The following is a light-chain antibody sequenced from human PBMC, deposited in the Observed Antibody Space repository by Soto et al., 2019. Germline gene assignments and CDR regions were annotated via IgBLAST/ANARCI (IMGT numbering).Light chain of an antibody. CDR2: DAS. Sequence: DIQMTQSPSSLSASVGDRVTITCQASQDISNYLNWYQQKPGKAPKLLIYDASNLETGVPSRFSGSGSGTVFTFTISCLQPEDIATYYCHQYDNLPYTFGQGTKLEIQ. CDR1: QDISNY. V-gene: IGKV1-33*01. J-gene: IGKJ2*01. CDR3: HQYDNLPYT.